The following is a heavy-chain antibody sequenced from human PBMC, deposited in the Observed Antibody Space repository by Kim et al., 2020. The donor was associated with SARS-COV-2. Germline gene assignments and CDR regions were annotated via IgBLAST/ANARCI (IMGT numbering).Heavy chain of an antibody. V-gene: IGHV3-9*01. CDR3: AKDIGELLWFGELLGNYGMDV. CDR1: GFTFDDYA. Sequence: GGSLRLSCAASGFTFDDYAMHWVRQAPGKGLEWVSGISWNSGSIGYADSVKGRFTISRDNAKNSLYLQMNSLRAEDTALYYCAKDIGELLWFGELLGNYGMDVWGQGTTVTVSS. CDR2: ISWNSGSI. D-gene: IGHD3-10*01. J-gene: IGHJ6*02.